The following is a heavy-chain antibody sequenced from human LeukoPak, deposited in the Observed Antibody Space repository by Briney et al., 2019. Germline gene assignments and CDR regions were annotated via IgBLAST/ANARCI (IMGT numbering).Heavy chain of an antibody. CDR1: GYTFTSYY. CDR2: INPTGGST. Sequence: ASVKVSCKASGYTFTSYYMHWVRQAPGQGLEWMGLINPTGGSTGYAQKFQGRVTMTRDMSTSTVYMELSSLRSEDTAVYYCARDGGGYPPYYYYYMDVWGKGTTVTVSS. V-gene: IGHV1-46*01. J-gene: IGHJ6*03. D-gene: IGHD3-22*01. CDR3: ARDGGGYPPYYYYYMDV.